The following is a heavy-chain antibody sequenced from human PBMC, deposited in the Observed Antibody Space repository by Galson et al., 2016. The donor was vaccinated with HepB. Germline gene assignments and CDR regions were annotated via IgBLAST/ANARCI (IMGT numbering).Heavy chain of an antibody. CDR1: GFTFRSYT. CDR2: ISYSSSYM. V-gene: IGHV3-21*01. J-gene: IGHJ4*02. D-gene: IGHD3-16*01. CDR3: ARDRGGGAPKLVIFDY. Sequence: SLRLSCAASGFTFRSYTMSWVRQAPGKGLEWVSSISYSSSYMPYADAVKGRFTISRDNAKNSLYLQMNSLGAEDTAVYFCARDRGGGAPKLVIFDYWGQGTLVTVSS.